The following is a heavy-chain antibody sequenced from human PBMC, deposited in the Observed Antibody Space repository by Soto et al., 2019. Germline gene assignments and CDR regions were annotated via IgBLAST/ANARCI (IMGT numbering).Heavy chain of an antibody. CDR3: ATPVERESSGWYQFDH. Sequence: ASVKVSCKVSGYTLTELSMHWVRQALGKGLEWMGGFDPEDGETIYAQKFQGRVTMTEDTSTDTAYMELSSLRSEDTAVYYCATPVERESSGWYQFDHWGQGTLGTVSS. CDR1: GYTLTELS. J-gene: IGHJ4*02. CDR2: FDPEDGET. D-gene: IGHD6-19*01. V-gene: IGHV1-24*01.